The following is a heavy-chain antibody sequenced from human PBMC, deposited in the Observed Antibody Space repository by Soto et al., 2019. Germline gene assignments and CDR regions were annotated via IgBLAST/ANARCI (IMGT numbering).Heavy chain of an antibody. Sequence: QLQVQESGPGLVKPSETLSLTCNVSGGSISNYYWTWIRQSPEKGLECIGYMYYNGNINYNPSLKSRVTISIDTSKNQFSLTLKSVTAADTAVYYCASGGNWFDPWGQGVLVTVSS. D-gene: IGHD3-16*01. V-gene: IGHV4-59*01. CDR3: ASGGNWFDP. J-gene: IGHJ5*02. CDR2: MYYNGNI. CDR1: GGSISNYY.